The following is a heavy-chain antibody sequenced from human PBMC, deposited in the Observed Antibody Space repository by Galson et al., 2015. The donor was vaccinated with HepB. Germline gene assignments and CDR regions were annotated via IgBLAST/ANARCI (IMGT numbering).Heavy chain of an antibody. Sequence: SLRLSCATSGFIFGDYAMYWVRQAPGKGLEWVGFIRNKRYGGTTDYAASVKGRFTISRDDSKSIAYLQMNSLKTEDTAVYYCTREGFDYGGNSQGFDYWGQGTLVTVSS. V-gene: IGHV3-49*04. J-gene: IGHJ4*02. CDR1: GFIFGDYA. D-gene: IGHD4-23*01. CDR3: TREGFDYGGNSQGFDY. CDR2: IRNKRYGGTT.